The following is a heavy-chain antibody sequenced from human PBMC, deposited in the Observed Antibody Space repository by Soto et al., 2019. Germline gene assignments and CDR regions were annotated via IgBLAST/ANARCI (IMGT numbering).Heavy chain of an antibody. J-gene: IGHJ4*02. V-gene: IGHV3-30*18. CDR2: IFHDGNNK. CDR3: AKEVIGPSLSYFDS. CDR1: GFTFSAYA. D-gene: IGHD2-21*01. Sequence: QVQLVESGGGVVQPGRSLRLSCAASGFTFSAYAMHWVRQAPGKGLEWVAIIFHDGNNKFYADSVKGRFTVSRDNSKNTLFLKLDSLSAEATAVYYCAKEVIGPSLSYFDSWGQGTLVTVSS.